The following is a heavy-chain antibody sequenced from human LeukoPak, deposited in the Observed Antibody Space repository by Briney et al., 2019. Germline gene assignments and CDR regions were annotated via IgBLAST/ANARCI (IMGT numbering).Heavy chain of an antibody. CDR2: IHYTGTT. Sequence: SETLSLTCIVSGGSINSHYWSWIRQTPGKGLEWIGDIHYTGTTKYNPSVKSRVTISIDTSKNQFSLELSSVTATDTAVYFCATNRVGTYDRPFDIWGQGTMVTVSS. D-gene: IGHD1-26*01. CDR3: ATNRVGTYDRPFDI. CDR1: GGSINSHY. V-gene: IGHV4-59*08. J-gene: IGHJ3*02.